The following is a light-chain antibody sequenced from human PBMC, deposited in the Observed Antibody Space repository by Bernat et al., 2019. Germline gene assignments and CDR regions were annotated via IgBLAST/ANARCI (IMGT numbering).Light chain of an antibody. J-gene: IGLJ3*02. CDR2: EVT. CDR1: SSDIGGYNY. Sequence: QSALTQPASVSGSPGQSVTISCTGTSSDIGGYNYVSWYQQYPGKAPKLMIYEVTKRPSGVPDRFSGSKSGNTASLTVSGLQADDEADFYCSSYAGSNDWVFGGGTKLTVL. CDR3: SSYAGSNDWV. V-gene: IGLV2-8*01.